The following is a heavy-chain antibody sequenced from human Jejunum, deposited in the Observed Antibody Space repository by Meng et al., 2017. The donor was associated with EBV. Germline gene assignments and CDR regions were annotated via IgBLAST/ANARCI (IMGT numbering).Heavy chain of an antibody. CDR1: GFTFSGHA. D-gene: IGHD3-16*01. CDR2: ISNDGNNK. Sequence: QGQLVESGGGGVQPGGSLRLSCAASGFTFSGHAMQWVRQAPGKGLKWVALISNDGNNKYYADSVKGRFTISRDNSKNTLYLQMNSLRVDDTALYYCTREWGADYWGQGTLVTVSS. J-gene: IGHJ4*02. CDR3: TREWGADY. V-gene: IGHV3-30-3*01.